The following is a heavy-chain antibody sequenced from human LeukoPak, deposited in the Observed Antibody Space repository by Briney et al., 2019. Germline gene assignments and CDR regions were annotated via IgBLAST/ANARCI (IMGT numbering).Heavy chain of an antibody. D-gene: IGHD5-18*01. Sequence: ASVKVSCKASGYTFTSYGISWVRQAPGQGLEWMGWVSAYNGSTNYAQKLQGRVTMTTDTSTSTAYMELRSLRSDDTAVYYCARDRLPMVTAYYMDVWGKGTAVTISS. CDR2: VSAYNGST. V-gene: IGHV1-18*01. CDR1: GYTFTSYG. CDR3: ARDRLPMVTAYYMDV. J-gene: IGHJ6*03.